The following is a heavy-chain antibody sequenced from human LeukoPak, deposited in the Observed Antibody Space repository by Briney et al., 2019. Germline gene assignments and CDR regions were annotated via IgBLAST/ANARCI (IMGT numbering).Heavy chain of an antibody. CDR1: GFTFSSYS. CDR3: ARGWFGELSSFDY. CDR2: ISSSSSYI. Sequence: GGSLRLSCAASGFTFSSYSMNWVRQAPGKGLEWVSSISSSSSYIYYADSVKGRFTISRDNAKNSLYLQMNSLRAEDTAVYYCARGWFGELSSFDYWGQGTLVTVSS. D-gene: IGHD3-10*01. J-gene: IGHJ4*02. V-gene: IGHV3-21*01.